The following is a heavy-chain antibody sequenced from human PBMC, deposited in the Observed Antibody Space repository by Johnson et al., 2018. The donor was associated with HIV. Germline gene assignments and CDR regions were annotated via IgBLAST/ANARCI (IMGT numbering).Heavy chain of an antibody. D-gene: IGHD3-22*01. J-gene: IGHJ3*02. CDR1: GLNFSDYS. CDR2: ISFDGSNE. CDR3: ARGRITMIVLDLRGGGFDI. Sequence: QVQLVESGGGVVQPGRSVRLSCAASGLNFSDYSMHWVRQAPGKGLEWVAVISFDGSNEYYADSVKGRFTISSDNSKNTLYLQMNSLRVEDTAVYYCARGRITMIVLDLRGGGFDIWGQGTMVTVSS. V-gene: IGHV3-30*04.